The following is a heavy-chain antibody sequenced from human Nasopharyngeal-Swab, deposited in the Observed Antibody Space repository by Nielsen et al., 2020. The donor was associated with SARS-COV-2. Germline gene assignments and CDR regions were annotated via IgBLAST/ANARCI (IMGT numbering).Heavy chain of an antibody. CDR3: ARDGYCGGDCYGAFDI. Sequence: LSLTCDASGFIFSSYTMNWVRRAPGKGLEWVSSISRSSSDIYYRDSLKGRFTVSRDNTKKSLYLQMDSLRAEDTAVYYCARDGYCGGDCYGAFDIWGQGTMVTVSS. J-gene: IGHJ3*02. CDR1: GFIFSSYT. D-gene: IGHD2-21*02. CDR2: ISRSSSDI. V-gene: IGHV3-21*01.